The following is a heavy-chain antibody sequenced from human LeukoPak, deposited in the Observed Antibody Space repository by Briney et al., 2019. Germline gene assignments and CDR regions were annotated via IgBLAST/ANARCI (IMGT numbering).Heavy chain of an antibody. Sequence: KASQTLSLTCTVSGGSISSYYWSWIRQPPGKGLEWIGYIYYSGSTNYNPSLKSRVTISVDTSKNQFSLKLSSVTAADTAVYYCARDGWNYPNWFDPWGQGTLVTISS. J-gene: IGHJ5*02. CDR1: GGSISSYY. D-gene: IGHD1-7*01. CDR2: IYYSGST. CDR3: ARDGWNYPNWFDP. V-gene: IGHV4-59*01.